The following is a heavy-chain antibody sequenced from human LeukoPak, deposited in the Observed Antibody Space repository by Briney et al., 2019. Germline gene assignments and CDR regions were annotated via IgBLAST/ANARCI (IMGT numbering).Heavy chain of an antibody. V-gene: IGHV4-34*01. CDR3: AREKYYGSGSYPLYNWFDP. J-gene: IGHJ5*02. Sequence: SETLSLTCAVYGGSFSGYYWSWIRQPPGKGLEWIGEINHSGSTNYNPSLKSRVTISVDTSKNQFSLKLSSVTAADTAVYYCAREKYYGSGSYPLYNWFDPWGQGTLVTVSS. CDR1: GGSFSGYY. CDR2: INHSGST. D-gene: IGHD3-10*01.